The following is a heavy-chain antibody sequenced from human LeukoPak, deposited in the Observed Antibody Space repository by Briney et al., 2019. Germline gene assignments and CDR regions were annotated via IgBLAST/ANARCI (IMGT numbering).Heavy chain of an antibody. CDR1: GFTLSNYS. J-gene: IGHJ4*02. D-gene: IGHD2-2*01. CDR3: ARPSRSTGPAY. Sequence: PGGSLRLSCAASGFTLSNYSMNWVRQAPGKGLEWVSWISSTSNTIYYADSVKGRFTISRDNAKNSLDLQMNSLRDEDTAVYYCARPSRSTGPAYWGQGTLVTVSS. V-gene: IGHV3-48*02. CDR2: ISSTSNTI.